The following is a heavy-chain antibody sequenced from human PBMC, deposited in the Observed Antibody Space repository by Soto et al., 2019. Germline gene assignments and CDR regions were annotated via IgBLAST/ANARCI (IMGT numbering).Heavy chain of an antibody. J-gene: IGHJ4*02. D-gene: IGHD6-19*01. CDR1: GFKFSNYA. CDR2: ISSSSSYI. Sequence: NPGGSLRLSCAASGFKFSNYAMNWVRQAPGKGLEWVSSISSSSSYIYYADSVKGRFTISRDNAKNSLYLQMNSLRAEDTAVYYCARDRAVAGTLRLYFDYWGQGTLVTVSS. V-gene: IGHV3-21*01. CDR3: ARDRAVAGTLRLYFDY.